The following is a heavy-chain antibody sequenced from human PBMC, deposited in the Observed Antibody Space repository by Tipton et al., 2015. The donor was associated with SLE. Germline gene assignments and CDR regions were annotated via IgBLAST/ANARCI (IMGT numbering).Heavy chain of an antibody. CDR1: GGSISSSSYY. CDR2: IYYSGST. CDR3: ARDRYDSDALDI. D-gene: IGHD3-16*01. Sequence: TLSLTCTVSGGSISSSSYYWGWIRQPPGKGLEWIGSIYYSGSTYYNPSLKSRVTISVDTSKNQFSLKLSSVTAADTAVYYCARDRYDSDALDIWGQGTRVTVSS. J-gene: IGHJ3*02. V-gene: IGHV4-39*02.